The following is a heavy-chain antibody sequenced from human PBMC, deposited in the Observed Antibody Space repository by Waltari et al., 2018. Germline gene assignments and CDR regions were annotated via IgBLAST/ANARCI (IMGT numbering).Heavy chain of an antibody. CDR2: IYAKGGTT. D-gene: IGHD6-13*01. V-gene: IGHV3-48*03. CDR3: ARKIGYYYYYGMDL. Sequence: DVQLVESGGGLVQPGGSLRLSCTASGFSFSSYEMNWVRQAPGKGRGWVSYIYAKGGTTYYADSVKGRFTISRDNAKDSLYLEMTSLRAEDTAIYYCARKIGYYYYYGMDLWGQGTTVTVSS. CDR1: GFSFSSYE. J-gene: IGHJ6*02.